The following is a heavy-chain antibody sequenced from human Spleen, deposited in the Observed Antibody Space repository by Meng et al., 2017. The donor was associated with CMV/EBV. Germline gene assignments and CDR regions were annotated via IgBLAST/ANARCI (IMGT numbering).Heavy chain of an antibody. CDR1: GYTFTGFN. Sequence: ASVKVSCKASGYTFTGFNIHWVRQAPGQGLEWMGWINPYSGNTNYAQKFQDRVTMTRDTSISTAYMELSRLRSDDTAVYYCARAFIVVVPAAIGYWGQGTLVTVSS. CDR2: INPYSGNT. V-gene: IGHV1-2*02. J-gene: IGHJ4*02. D-gene: IGHD2-2*01. CDR3: ARAFIVVVPAAIGY.